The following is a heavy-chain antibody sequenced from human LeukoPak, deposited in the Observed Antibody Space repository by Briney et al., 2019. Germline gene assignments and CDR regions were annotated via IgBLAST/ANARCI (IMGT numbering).Heavy chain of an antibody. CDR3: AKYCSGGSCYGIFDH. Sequence: PGGSLRLSCAASGFTFSSYAMSWVRQAPGKGLEWVSAISGSGGSTYYADSVKGRFTISRDNSKNTLYLQMNSLRAEDTAVYYCAKYCSGGSCYGIFDHWGQGTLVTVSS. CDR1: GFTFSSYA. J-gene: IGHJ4*02. CDR2: ISGSGGST. D-gene: IGHD2-15*01. V-gene: IGHV3-23*01.